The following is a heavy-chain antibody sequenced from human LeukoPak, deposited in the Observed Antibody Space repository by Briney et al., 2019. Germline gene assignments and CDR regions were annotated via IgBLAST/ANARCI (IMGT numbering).Heavy chain of an antibody. CDR3: AARAATGTIVDS. CDR1: GGSISTSSYY. D-gene: IGHD6-13*01. Sequence: SETLSLTCTVSGGSISTSSYYWGWICQPPGKALEWIGNMYYSGTTYYDPSLKSRVTMSVDTSKNQFSLRLTSVAAADTAVYYCAARAATGTIVDSWGQGTLVTVSS. V-gene: IGHV4-39*01. CDR2: MYYSGTT. J-gene: IGHJ4*02.